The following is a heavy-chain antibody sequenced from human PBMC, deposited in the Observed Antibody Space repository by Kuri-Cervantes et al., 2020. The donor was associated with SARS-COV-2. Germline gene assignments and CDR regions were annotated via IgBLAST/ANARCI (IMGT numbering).Heavy chain of an antibody. CDR3: AKVENYGNAFDI. CDR1: GFTFSSYA. J-gene: IGHJ3*02. D-gene: IGHD1-7*01. Sequence: GESLRLSCAASGFTFSSYAMHWVRQAPGKGLEWVAVISYDGSNKYYADSVKGRFTISRDNSKNTLYLQMNSLRAEDPAVYYCAKVENYGNAFDIWGQGTMVTVSS. V-gene: IGHV3-30-3*01. CDR2: ISYDGSNK.